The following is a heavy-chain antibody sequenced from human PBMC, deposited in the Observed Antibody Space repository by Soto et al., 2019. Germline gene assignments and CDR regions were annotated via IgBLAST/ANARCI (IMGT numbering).Heavy chain of an antibody. CDR3: ARQDYYYYMDV. J-gene: IGHJ6*03. CDR2: IYYSGST. V-gene: IGHV4-59*08. Sequence: PSETLSLTCSVSGGSISSYYWSWIRQPPGKGLEWIGYIYYSGSTNYNPSLKSRLTISVDTSKNQFSLKLRSVTAADTAVYYCARQDYYYYMDVWGKGTTVTVSS. CDR1: GGSISSYY.